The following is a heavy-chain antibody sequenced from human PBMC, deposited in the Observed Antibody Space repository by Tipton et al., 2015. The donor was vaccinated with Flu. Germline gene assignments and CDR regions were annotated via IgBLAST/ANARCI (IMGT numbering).Heavy chain of an antibody. V-gene: IGHV3-7*03. J-gene: IGHJ4*02. CDR1: GFTFSRYW. CDR3: ARQIGGGDCY. CDR2: IKQDGNEK. D-gene: IGHD2-21*01. Sequence: SLRLSCVDSGFTFSRYWMSWVRQAPGEGLEWVANIKQDGNEKYYVDSVKGRFTISRDNAKNSLYLQMNSLRAEDTAVYYCARQIGGGDCYWGQGTLVTVSS.